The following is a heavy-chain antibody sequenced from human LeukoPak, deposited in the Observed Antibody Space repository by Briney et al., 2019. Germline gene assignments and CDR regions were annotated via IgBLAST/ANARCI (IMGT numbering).Heavy chain of an antibody. J-gene: IGHJ2*01. Sequence: SETLSLTCTVSGGSISSSSYYWGWIRQPPGKGLEWIGSIYYSGSTYYNPSLKSRVTISVDTSKNQFSLKLSSVTAADTAVYYCARAPHTIFGVVTPYWYFDLWGRGTLVTVSS. CDR1: GGSISSSSYY. CDR3: ARAPHTIFGVVTPYWYFDL. D-gene: IGHD3-3*01. V-gene: IGHV4-39*07. CDR2: IYYSGST.